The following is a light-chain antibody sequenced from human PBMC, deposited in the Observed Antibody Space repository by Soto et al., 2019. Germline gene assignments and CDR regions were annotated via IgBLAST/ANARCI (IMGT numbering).Light chain of an antibody. J-gene: IGLJ1*01. Sequence: QSALTQPRSVSGSPGQSVAISCTGTGSDVGGYNYVSWYQQYPDKAPKLIIYDVTKRPAGVPDRFSGSKSGNTASLTISGLQSDDEGDYYCCSYAGSYTYVFGTGTKVTVL. CDR3: CSYAGSYTYV. CDR1: GSDVGGYNY. CDR2: DVT. V-gene: IGLV2-11*01.